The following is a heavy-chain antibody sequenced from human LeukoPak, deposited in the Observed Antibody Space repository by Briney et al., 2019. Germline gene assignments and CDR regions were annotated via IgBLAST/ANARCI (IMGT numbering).Heavy chain of an antibody. D-gene: IGHD1-26*01. J-gene: IGHJ4*02. CDR2: INHSGNT. Sequence: SETLSLTCAVSGGSFSGHYCSWIRQPPGKGLEWIGEINHSGNTYYNPSLKSRVTISVNTSENQISLRLTSMTAADTAVYYCAPMFSGSFFPFDSWGPGTLLTVSS. CDR3: APMFSGSFFPFDS. V-gene: IGHV4-34*01. CDR1: GGSFSGHY.